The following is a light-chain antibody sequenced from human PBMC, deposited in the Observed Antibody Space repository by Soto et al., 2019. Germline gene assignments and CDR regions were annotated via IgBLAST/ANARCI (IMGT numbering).Light chain of an antibody. Sequence: QSALTQPPSASGSPGQSVTISCTGTSSDVGAYNYVSWYQQYPGKAPKLMIYEVNKRASGVPDRFSGSKSGKTDSLTVSGLQPEDEADYHCPSYAGSNIWVFGGGTKLTLL. CDR1: SSDVGAYNY. V-gene: IGLV2-8*01. CDR2: EVN. J-gene: IGLJ3*02. CDR3: PSYAGSNIWV.